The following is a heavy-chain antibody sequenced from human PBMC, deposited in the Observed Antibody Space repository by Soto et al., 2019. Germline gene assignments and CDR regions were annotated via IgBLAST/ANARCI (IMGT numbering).Heavy chain of an antibody. CDR2: INPKSGGP. J-gene: IGHJ4*02. CDR3: ARGGVDVFGVVDY. D-gene: IGHD3-3*01. CDR1: GYSFTDYY. Sequence: QVQVVQSGTEVKKPGASVKVSCKASGYSFTDYYMHWVRQAPGQGLEWMGWINPKSGGPYYAQKFQGRVTMTRDTSIGTAYMELNRLTYDDTAVYYWARGGVDVFGVVDYWGQGTPVTVSS. V-gene: IGHV1-2*02.